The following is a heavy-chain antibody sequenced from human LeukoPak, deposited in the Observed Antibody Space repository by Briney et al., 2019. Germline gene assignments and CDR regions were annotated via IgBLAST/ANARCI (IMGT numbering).Heavy chain of an antibody. J-gene: IGHJ4*02. CDR1: GFTFSSYA. V-gene: IGHV3-23*01. D-gene: IGHD3-9*01. CDR2: ISGSGGST. Sequence: GGSLRLSCAASGFTFSSYAMSWVRQAPGKGLKWVSAISGSGGSTYYADSVKGRFTISRDNSKNTLYLQMNSLRAEDTAVYYCAKDSARYFDWLLSLFDYWGQGTLVTVSS. CDR3: AKDSARYFDWLLSLFDY.